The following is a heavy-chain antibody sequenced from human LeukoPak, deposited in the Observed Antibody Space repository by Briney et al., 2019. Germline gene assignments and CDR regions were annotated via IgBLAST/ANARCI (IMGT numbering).Heavy chain of an antibody. V-gene: IGHV3-23*01. CDR1: GFTFSSYA. D-gene: IGHD2-21*01. CDR2: ISGSGGST. Sequence: PGGSLRLSCAASGFTFSSYAMSWVRQAPGKGLEWVSAISGSGGSTYYADSVKGRFTISRDNSKNTLYLQRNSLRAEDTALYYCAKTDRWLVIANFDYWGQGTLVTVSS. J-gene: IGHJ4*02. CDR3: AKTDRWLVIANFDY.